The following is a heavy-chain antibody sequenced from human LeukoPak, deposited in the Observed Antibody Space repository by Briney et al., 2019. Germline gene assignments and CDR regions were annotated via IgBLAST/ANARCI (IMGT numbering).Heavy chain of an antibody. CDR3: ARECRDGYNCFDY. CDR1: GYTFTGYY. Sequence: GASVKVSCKASGYTFTGYYMHWVRQAPGQGLEWMGWINPNSGGTNYAQKFQGRVTMTRDTSISTAYMELSRLRSDDTAVYYCARECRDGYNCFDYWGQGTLVTVSS. CDR2: INPNSGGT. V-gene: IGHV1-2*02. J-gene: IGHJ4*02. D-gene: IGHD5-24*01.